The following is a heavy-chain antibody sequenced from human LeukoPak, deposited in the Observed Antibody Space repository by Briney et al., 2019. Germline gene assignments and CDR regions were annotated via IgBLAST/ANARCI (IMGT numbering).Heavy chain of an antibody. Sequence: GGSLRLSCAASGFTFGTSAMSWVRQAPGKGLEWVSGIGDTGTNTFYADSVKGRFTISRDNSKSTVYLQMNSLRAEDTAIYYCVKDPGGGYCSGGSCSYWGQGTLVTVSS. J-gene: IGHJ4*02. CDR3: VKDPGGGYCSGGSCSY. CDR1: GFTFGTSA. V-gene: IGHV3-23*01. D-gene: IGHD2-15*01. CDR2: IGDTGTNT.